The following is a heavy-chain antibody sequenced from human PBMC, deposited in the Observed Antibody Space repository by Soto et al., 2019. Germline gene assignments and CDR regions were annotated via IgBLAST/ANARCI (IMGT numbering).Heavy chain of an antibody. CDR2: IIPIFAAP. CDR3: AKGGEGGSFT. J-gene: IGHJ5*02. CDR1: GGTFSTFA. V-gene: IGHV1-69*13. D-gene: IGHD3-16*01. Sequence: ASVKVSCKASGGTFSTFALTWVRQAPGHGLEWMGGIIPIFAAPNYAQRFQGRITIAADESTGTAYMELGSLRSEDTAFYYCAKGGEGGSFTWGQGTLVTVSS.